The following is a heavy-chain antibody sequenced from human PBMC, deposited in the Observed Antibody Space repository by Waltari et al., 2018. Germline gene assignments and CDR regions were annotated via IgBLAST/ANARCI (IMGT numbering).Heavy chain of an antibody. V-gene: IGHV3-23*01. Sequence: EVQLLESGGGLVQPGGSLRLSCVASGFTFSSYAMTWVRQAPGKGLEWVSTISGSAGSTYCADTVKGRFTISRDNSKNTLYLQMNSLRAEDTAVYYCAKGVRECTSISCYYYYYGMDVWGQGTTVTVSS. CDR1: GFTFSSYA. CDR3: AKGVRECTSISCYYYYYGMDV. D-gene: IGHD2-2*01. CDR2: ISGSAGST. J-gene: IGHJ6*02.